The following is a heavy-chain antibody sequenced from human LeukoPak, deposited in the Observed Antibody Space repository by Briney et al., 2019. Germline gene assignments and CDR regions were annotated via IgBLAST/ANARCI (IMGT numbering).Heavy chain of an antibody. J-gene: IGHJ4*03. CDR3: ARGGRQLWQSYFDD. CDR1: GYTFNNYG. V-gene: IGHV1-46*02. CDR2: INPNSGST. Sequence: ASVKVSCKTSGYTFNNYGISWVRQAPGQGLEWMGIINPNSGSTDYPQKFQGRLTMTGDMSTSTFYMELSSLTSEDTAIYYCARGGRQLWQSYFDDWGQGTLVTVSS. D-gene: IGHD5-18*01.